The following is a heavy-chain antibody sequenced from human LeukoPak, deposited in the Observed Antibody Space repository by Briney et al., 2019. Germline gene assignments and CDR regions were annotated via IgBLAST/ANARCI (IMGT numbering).Heavy chain of an antibody. J-gene: IGHJ4*02. D-gene: IGHD5-18*01. CDR3: ARALTGYSYGYSY. CDR2: ISGDGTTT. V-gene: IGHV3-74*01. CDR1: RFTFSSYW. Sequence: GGSLRLSCAASRFTFSSYWMHWVRQAPGKGLVWVSRISGDGTTTYYADSVRGRFTISRDNAKNTLYLQMNSLSAEDTAVYYCARALTGYSYGYSYWGQGTLVTVSS.